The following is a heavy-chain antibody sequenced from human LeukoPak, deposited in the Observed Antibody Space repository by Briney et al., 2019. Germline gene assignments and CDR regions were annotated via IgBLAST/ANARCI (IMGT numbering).Heavy chain of an antibody. D-gene: IGHD3-10*01. V-gene: IGHV4-59*01. CDR2: IYYSGST. J-gene: IGHJ4*02. Sequence: PSETLSLTCTVSGGSISSYYWSWIRQPPGKGLEWIGYIYYSGSTNYNPSLKSRVTISVDTSKNQFSLKLSSVTAADTAVYYCARGLSYYYGSGRFDYRGQGTLVTVSS. CDR1: GGSISSYY. CDR3: ARGLSYYYGSGRFDY.